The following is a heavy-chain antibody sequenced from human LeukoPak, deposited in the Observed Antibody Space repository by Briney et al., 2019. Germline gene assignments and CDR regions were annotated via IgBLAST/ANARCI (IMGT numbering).Heavy chain of an antibody. J-gene: IGHJ4*02. Sequence: SETLSLTCAVYGGSFSGYYWSWIRQPPGKGLEWIGEINHSGSSNYNPSLKSRVTISVDTSKNQFSLKLSSVTAADTAVYYCARVYPPLAAAGTGVDYWGQGTLVTVSS. V-gene: IGHV4-34*01. CDR2: INHSGSS. CDR1: GGSFSGYY. CDR3: ARVYPPLAAAGTGVDY. D-gene: IGHD6-13*01.